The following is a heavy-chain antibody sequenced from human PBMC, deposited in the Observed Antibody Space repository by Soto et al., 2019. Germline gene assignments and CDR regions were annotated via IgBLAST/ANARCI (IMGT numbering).Heavy chain of an antibody. CDR3: ARDVTTKNGYYEWGSSGMDV. D-gene: IGHD3-3*01. CDR1: GFTLSAYD. Sequence: GGSLRLSCAASGFTLSAYDMQWVRQAPGKGLEWVALISHDGSRKYYADSVKGRFTISRDNSKNTLYLQMDSLRPEDTALYYCARDVTTKNGYYEWGSSGMDVWGQGTTVTVSS. CDR2: ISHDGSRK. J-gene: IGHJ6*02. V-gene: IGHV3-30*03.